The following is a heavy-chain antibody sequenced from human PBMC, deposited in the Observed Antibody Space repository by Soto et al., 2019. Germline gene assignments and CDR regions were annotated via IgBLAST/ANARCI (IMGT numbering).Heavy chain of an antibody. D-gene: IGHD5-18*01. Sequence: SVKVSCKASGGTFSSYTISWVRQAPGQGLEWMGMIIPILGIANYAQKFQGRVTITADKSTSTAYMELSSLRSEDTAVYYCARRRGYSYGPFDYWGQGTLVTVSS. CDR1: GGTFSSYT. CDR2: IIPILGIA. V-gene: IGHV1-69*02. J-gene: IGHJ4*02. CDR3: ARRRGYSYGPFDY.